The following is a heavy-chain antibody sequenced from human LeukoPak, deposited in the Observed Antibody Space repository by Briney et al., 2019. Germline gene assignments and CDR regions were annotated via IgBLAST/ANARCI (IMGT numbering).Heavy chain of an antibody. CDR2: ITSRSSTI. D-gene: IGHD2-2*01. Sequence: PGGSLRLSCVASGFTFSSYSMNWVRQAPGKGLEWVSYITSRSSTIYYADSVKGRFTISRDNAKNSLYLQMNTLRAEDTAVYYCARGSAALYYFDFWGQGTLVTVSS. V-gene: IGHV3-48*01. CDR3: ARGSAALYYFDF. CDR1: GFTFSSYS. J-gene: IGHJ4*02.